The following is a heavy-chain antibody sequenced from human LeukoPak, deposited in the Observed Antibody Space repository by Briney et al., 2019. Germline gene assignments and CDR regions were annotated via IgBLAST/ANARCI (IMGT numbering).Heavy chain of an antibody. CDR1: GGSISNYY. CDR2: IYSSGST. J-gene: IGHJ4*02. CDR3: ARQGYCTGGSCYAASYFDY. V-gene: IGHV4-59*08. Sequence: SETLSLTCTVSGGSISNYYWTWIRQPPGKGLEWIGYIYSSGSTDFNPSLKSRVTMSVDTSKNQSSLKLSSVTAADTAVYFCARQGYCTGGSCYAASYFDYWGQGRLITVSS. D-gene: IGHD2-15*01.